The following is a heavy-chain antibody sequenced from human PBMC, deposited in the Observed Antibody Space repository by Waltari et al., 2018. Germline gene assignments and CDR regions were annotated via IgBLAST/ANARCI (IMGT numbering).Heavy chain of an antibody. CDR2: IRDDASDI. CDR1: GFPFSDYG. V-gene: IGHV3-30*02. Sequence: QVHLVESGGGVVQPGGSLRLSCAASGFPFSDYGMHWVRQAPGKGLEGVAFIRDDASDIYYRDSVKGRFTISRDNSKNTLFLQMSSLRPEDTAVYYCAKVGVGLTTWYPFDVWGQGTMVTVSS. J-gene: IGHJ3*01. D-gene: IGHD1-1*01. CDR3: AKVGVGLTTWYPFDV.